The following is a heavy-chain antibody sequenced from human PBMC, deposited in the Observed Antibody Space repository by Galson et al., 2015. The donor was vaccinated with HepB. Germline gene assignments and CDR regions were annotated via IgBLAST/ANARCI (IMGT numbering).Heavy chain of an antibody. CDR2: ISGSGGST. CDR3: AKDLGVAGYIPVDIDAFDI. CDR1: GFTFSSYA. D-gene: IGHD6-19*01. V-gene: IGHV3-23*01. J-gene: IGHJ3*02. Sequence: SLRLSCAASGFTFSSYAMSWVRQAPGKGLEWVSAISGSGGSTYYADSVKGRFTISRDNSKNTLYLQMNSLRAEDTAVYYCAKDLGVAGYIPVDIDAFDIWGQGTMVTVSS.